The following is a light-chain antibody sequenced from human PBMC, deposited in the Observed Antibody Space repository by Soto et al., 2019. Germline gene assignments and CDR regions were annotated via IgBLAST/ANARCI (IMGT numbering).Light chain of an antibody. V-gene: IGKV3-20*01. CDR1: QSLSSSS. Sequence: IVLTQSPGTLSLSPRESATLSCRASQSLSSSSLGWYQQKPRQAPRLLIDDAYSRATSIPDRFSGSGSGTDFTLTISSLQSEDFAVYYCQQYNNWWTFGQGTKVDIK. CDR3: QQYNNWWT. CDR2: DAY. J-gene: IGKJ1*01.